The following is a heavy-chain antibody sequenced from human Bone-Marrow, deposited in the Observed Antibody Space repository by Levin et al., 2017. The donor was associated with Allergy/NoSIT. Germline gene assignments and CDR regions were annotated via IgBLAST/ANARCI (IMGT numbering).Heavy chain of an antibody. CDR2: IWYDGSNK. V-gene: IGHV3-33*01. CDR1: GFTFSSYG. D-gene: IGHD3-10*01. CDR3: ARVGSGSYISLDY. Sequence: GESLKISCAASGFTFSSYGMHWVRQAPGKGLEWVAVIWYDGSNKYYADSVKGRFTISRDKSKNTLYLQMNSLRAEDAAVYYCARVGSGSYISLDYWGQGTLVTVSS. J-gene: IGHJ4*02.